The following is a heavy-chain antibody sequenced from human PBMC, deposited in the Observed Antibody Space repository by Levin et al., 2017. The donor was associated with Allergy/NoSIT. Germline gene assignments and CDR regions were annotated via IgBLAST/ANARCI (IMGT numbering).Heavy chain of an antibody. J-gene: IGHJ6*02. Sequence: NPSETLSLTCTVSSGSISSSDYYWGWIRQPPGKGLEWIGSIYYTGSTYYNPSLKSRVTISVDTSKTQFSLKLSSVTAADTAVYYCARHDSYYDFWSGRQRPNHNYAMDVWGQGTTVTVSS. CDR3: ARHDSYYDFWSGRQRPNHNYAMDV. V-gene: IGHV4-39*01. CDR2: IYYTGST. D-gene: IGHD3-3*01. CDR1: SGSISSSDYY.